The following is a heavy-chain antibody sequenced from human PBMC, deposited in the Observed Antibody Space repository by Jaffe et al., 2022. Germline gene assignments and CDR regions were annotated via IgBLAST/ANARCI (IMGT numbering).Heavy chain of an antibody. V-gene: IGHV3-48*03. Sequence: EVQLVESGGGLVQPGGSLRLSCAASGFTFSSYEMNWVRQAPGKGLEWVSYISSSGSTIYYADSVKGRFTISRDNAKNSLYLQMNSLRAEDTAVYYCARDLLGWDYYGSGSYYIYFDYWGQGTLVTVSS. D-gene: IGHD3-10*01. CDR2: ISSSGSTI. CDR1: GFTFSSYE. J-gene: IGHJ4*02. CDR3: ARDLLGWDYYGSGSYYIYFDY.